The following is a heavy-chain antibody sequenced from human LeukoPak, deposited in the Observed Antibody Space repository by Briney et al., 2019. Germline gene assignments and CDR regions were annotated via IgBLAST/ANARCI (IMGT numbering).Heavy chain of an antibody. D-gene: IGHD3-22*01. Sequence: GGSLRLSCEGSGFTFRNCAMSWVRQAPGKGLEWVSGINWNGGSTGYADSVKGRFTISRDNAKNSLYLQMNSLRAEDTALYYCARVRGTYYYDSSGYYLYYFDYWGQGTLVTVSS. CDR2: INWNGGST. J-gene: IGHJ4*02. CDR1: GFTFRNCA. CDR3: ARVRGTYYYDSSGYYLYYFDY. V-gene: IGHV3-20*04.